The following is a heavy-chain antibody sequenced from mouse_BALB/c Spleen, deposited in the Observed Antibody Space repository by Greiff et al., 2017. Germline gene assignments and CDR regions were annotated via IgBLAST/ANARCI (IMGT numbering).Heavy chain of an antibody. Sequence: VQLQQSGPELGKPGASVKISCKASGYSFTGYNMYWVKQSPRKSLEWIGYIDPYNGGTSYNQKSKGKATFTVDKSSSTAYMHLNSLTSEDSAIFYYARRGKRYWCFDVWGAGTTVTVSA. CDR3: ARRGKRYWCFDV. CDR1: GYSFTGYN. CDR2: IDPYNGGT. D-gene: IGHD2-1*01. J-gene: IGHJ1*01. V-gene: IGHV1S135*01.